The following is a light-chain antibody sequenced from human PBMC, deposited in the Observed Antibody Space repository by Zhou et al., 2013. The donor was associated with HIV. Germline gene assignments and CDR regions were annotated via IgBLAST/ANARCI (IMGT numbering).Light chain of an antibody. CDR3: QQSYSTPYT. J-gene: IGKJ2*01. Sequence: DIQMTQSPSSLSASVGDRVTISCRASRIITSYLNWYQQKPGKAPKLLIYAASSLQSGVPSRFSGRGYGTEFSLTISSLQPDDSATYYCQQSYSTPYTFGQGTKLEIK. CDR2: AAS. CDR1: RIITSY. V-gene: IGKV1-39*01.